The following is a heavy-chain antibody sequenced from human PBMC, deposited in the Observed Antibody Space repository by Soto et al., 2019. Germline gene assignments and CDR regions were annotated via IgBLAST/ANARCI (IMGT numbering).Heavy chain of an antibody. V-gene: IGHV3-7*01. CDR1: GFSFSSYW. J-gene: IGHJ4*02. CDR2: IKTDGSAQ. Sequence: GGSLRLSCAASGFSFSSYWMSWVRQAPGKGLELVANIKTDGSAQYYVDSVRGRFTISRDNAKNLLYLQMNSLRAEGTGVYYCSRAEDYWGQGTLVTVSS. CDR3: SRAEDY.